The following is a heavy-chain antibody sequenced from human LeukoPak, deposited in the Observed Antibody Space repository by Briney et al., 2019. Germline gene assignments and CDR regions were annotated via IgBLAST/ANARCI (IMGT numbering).Heavy chain of an antibody. V-gene: IGHV1-46*01. Sequence: ASVKVSCKAAGYSFTSYCMNWVRQAPGQGLEWMGRINPSGGGTSYAQNFQGRVTMTRDTSTSTVYMELSTLRSEDTAKYYCARDLARGGSWGQGTLVIVSS. J-gene: IGHJ4*02. CDR2: INPSGGGT. CDR1: GYSFTSYC. D-gene: IGHD3-10*01. CDR3: ARDLARGGS.